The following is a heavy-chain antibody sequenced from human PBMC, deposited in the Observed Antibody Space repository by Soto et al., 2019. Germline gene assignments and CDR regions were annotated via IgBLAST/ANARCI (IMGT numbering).Heavy chain of an antibody. CDR2: ISGSGGST. CDR3: AKASYDFWSGYHQGYFDY. D-gene: IGHD3-3*01. Sequence: EVQLLESGGGLVQPGGSLRLSCAASGFTFSSYAMSWVRQAPGKGLEWVSAISGSGGSTYYADSVKGRFTISRDNSKNTLYLQMNSLRAEDTAVYYCAKASYDFWSGYHQGYFDYWGQGTLVTVSS. J-gene: IGHJ4*02. CDR1: GFTFSSYA. V-gene: IGHV3-23*01.